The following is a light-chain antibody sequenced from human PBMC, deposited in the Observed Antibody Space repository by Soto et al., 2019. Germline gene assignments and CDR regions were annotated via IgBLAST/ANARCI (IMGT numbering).Light chain of an antibody. CDR3: RSYTRSCSSV. J-gene: IGLJ1*01. CDR2: DVT. CDR1: SSDVGGYKY. Sequence: QSVLTQPASVSGSPGQSITISCTGTSSDVGGYKYVSWYQQHPDKAPKLIIYDVTNRPSGISNRFSGSKSGNTASLTISGLQAEVESGYYCRSYTRSCSSVLATGTNVAGL. V-gene: IGLV2-14*01.